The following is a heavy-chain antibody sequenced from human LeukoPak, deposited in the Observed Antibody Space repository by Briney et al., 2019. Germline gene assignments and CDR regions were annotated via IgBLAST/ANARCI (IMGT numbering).Heavy chain of an antibody. CDR2: IYYSGST. CDR3: ARLLIVVVPAAISD. V-gene: IGHV4-39*01. CDR1: GGSISSSSYY. Sequence: RSSETLSLTCTVSGGSISSSSYYWGWIRQPPGKGLEWIGSIYYSGSTYYNPSLKSRVTISVDMSKNQFSLKLSSVTAADTAVYYCARLLIVVVPAAISDWGQGTLVTVSS. J-gene: IGHJ4*02. D-gene: IGHD2-2*02.